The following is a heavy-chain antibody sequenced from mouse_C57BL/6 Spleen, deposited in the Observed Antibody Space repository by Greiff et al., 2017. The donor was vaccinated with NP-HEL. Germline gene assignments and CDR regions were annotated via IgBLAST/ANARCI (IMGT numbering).Heavy chain of an antibody. V-gene: IGHV1-7*01. J-gene: IGHJ2*01. CDR2: INPSSGYT. Sequence: VKLQQSGAELAKPGASVKLSCKASGYTFTSYWMHWVKQRPGQGLEWIGYINPSSGYTKYNQKFKGKATLTADKSSSTAYMQLSSLTYEDTAVYYCARPYYDGYPLSYVDYWGQGTTLTVSS. CDR3: ARPYYDGYPLSYVDY. CDR1: GYTFTSYW. D-gene: IGHD2-3*01.